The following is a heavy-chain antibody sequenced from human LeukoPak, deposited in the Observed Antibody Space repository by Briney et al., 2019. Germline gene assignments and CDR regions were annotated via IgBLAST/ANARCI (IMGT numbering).Heavy chain of an antibody. Sequence: SETLSLTCTVSGGSFSTYYWSWIRQPAGKGLEWIGRIYTGGSTNYNPSLKSRVTMSVDTSKNQFSLKLSSVTAADTAVYYCARGGAVAGPDWGDAFDIWGQGTMVTVSS. V-gene: IGHV4-4*07. CDR3: ARGGAVAGPDWGDAFDI. J-gene: IGHJ3*02. D-gene: IGHD6-13*01. CDR1: GGSFSTYY. CDR2: IYTGGST.